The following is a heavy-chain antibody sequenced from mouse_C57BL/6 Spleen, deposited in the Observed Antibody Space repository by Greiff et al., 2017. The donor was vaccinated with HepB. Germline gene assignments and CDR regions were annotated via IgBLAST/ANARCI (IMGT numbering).Heavy chain of an antibody. CDR2: IDPENGDT. CDR3: TTYYYSNYDAMDY. CDR1: GFNIKDDY. J-gene: IGHJ4*01. V-gene: IGHV14-4*01. Sequence: VQLQQSGAELVRPGASVKLSCTASGFNIKDDYMHWVKQRPEQGLEWIGWIDPENGDTEYASKFQGKATITADTSSNTAYLQLSSLTSEDTAVYYYTTYYYSNYDAMDYWGQGTSVTVSS. D-gene: IGHD2-5*01.